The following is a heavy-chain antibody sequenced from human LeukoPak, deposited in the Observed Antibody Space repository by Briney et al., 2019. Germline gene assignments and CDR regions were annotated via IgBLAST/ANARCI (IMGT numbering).Heavy chain of an antibody. Sequence: PGGSLRLSCAASGFTFSDYYMSWIRQAPGKGLEWVAFIRYDGSNKYYADSVKGRFTISRDNSKNTLYLQMNSLRAEDTAVYYCASFHCSSTSCYTKDWGQGTLVTVSS. V-gene: IGHV3-30*02. CDR3: ASFHCSSTSCYTKD. D-gene: IGHD2-2*02. CDR2: IRYDGSNK. J-gene: IGHJ4*02. CDR1: GFTFSDYY.